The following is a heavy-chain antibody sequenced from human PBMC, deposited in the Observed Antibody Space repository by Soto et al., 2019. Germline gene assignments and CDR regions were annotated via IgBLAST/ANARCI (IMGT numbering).Heavy chain of an antibody. CDR1: GVSISSSSYY. V-gene: IGHV4-39*01. Sequence: WETLSLTCTVSGVSISSSSYYWGWFRQPPGKGLEWIVSICYGGSSYSNPSLKSRVTISLDTSKNQFSLTLTSVTAADTAVYYCARHGSYWGQGTLVTVSS. CDR2: ICYGGSS. CDR3: ARHGSY. J-gene: IGHJ4*02.